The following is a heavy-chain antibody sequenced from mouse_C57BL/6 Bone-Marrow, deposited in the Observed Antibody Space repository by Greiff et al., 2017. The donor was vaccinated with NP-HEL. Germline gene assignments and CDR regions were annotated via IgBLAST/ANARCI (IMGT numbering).Heavy chain of an antibody. CDR3: ARDRDSAMDY. CDR2: ISDGGSYT. J-gene: IGHJ4*01. Sequence: EVKLMESGGGLVKPGGSLKLSCAASGFTFSSYAMSWVRQTPEKRLEWVATISDGGSYTYYPDNVKGRFTISRDNAKNNLYLQMSHLKSEDTAMYYCARDRDSAMDYWGQGTSVTVSS. D-gene: IGHD3-1*01. V-gene: IGHV5-4*01. CDR1: GFTFSSYA.